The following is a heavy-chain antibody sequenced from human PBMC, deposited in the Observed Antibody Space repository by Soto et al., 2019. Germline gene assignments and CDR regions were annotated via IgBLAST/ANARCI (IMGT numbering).Heavy chain of an antibody. V-gene: IGHV3-23*01. CDR3: AKDLHLGELSLYYY. Sequence: GGSLRLSCAASGFTFSSYAMSWVRQAPGKGLEWVSAISGSGGSTYYADSVKGRFTISRDNSKNTLYLQMNSLRAEDTAVYYCAKDLHLGELSLYYYWGQGTLVTVSS. CDR2: ISGSGGST. CDR1: GFTFSSYA. D-gene: IGHD3-16*02. J-gene: IGHJ4*02.